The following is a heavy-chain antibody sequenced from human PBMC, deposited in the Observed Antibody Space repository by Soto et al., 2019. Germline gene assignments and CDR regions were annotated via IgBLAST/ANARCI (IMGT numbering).Heavy chain of an antibody. CDR3: AKEDGYYYLNWFDP. J-gene: IGHJ5*02. CDR2: ISGSGGST. Sequence: EVQLLESGGGLVQPGGSLRLSCAASGFTFSSYAMSWVRQAPGKGLEWVSAISGSGGSTYYADSVKGRFTXXXDNSKXXXXXXXXXXXXXXXXVYYCAKEDGYYYLNWFDPWGQGTLVTVSS. D-gene: IGHD3-22*01. V-gene: IGHV3-23*01. CDR1: GFTFSSYA.